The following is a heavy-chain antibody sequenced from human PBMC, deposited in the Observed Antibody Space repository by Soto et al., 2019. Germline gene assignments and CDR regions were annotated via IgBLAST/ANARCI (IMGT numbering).Heavy chain of an antibody. CDR1: GGTFSSYA. D-gene: IGHD3-3*01. CDR2: IIPIFGTA. CDR3: ARESSRLFFEAPNWFDP. Sequence: SVKVSCKASGGTFSSYAISWVRQAPGQGLEWMGGIIPIFGTANYAQKFQGRVTITADESTSTAYMELSSLRSEDTAVYYCARESSRLFFEAPNWFDPWGQGTLVTVSS. V-gene: IGHV1-69*13. J-gene: IGHJ5*02.